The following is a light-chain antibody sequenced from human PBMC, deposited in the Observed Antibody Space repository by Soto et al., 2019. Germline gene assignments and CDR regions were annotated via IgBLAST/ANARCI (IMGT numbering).Light chain of an antibody. J-gene: IGKJ3*01. CDR3: QQYNNWPPGIT. CDR1: QSVSSN. V-gene: IGKV3-15*01. CDR2: GAS. Sequence: EIVMTQSPATLSVSPGERATLSCRASQSVSSNLAWYQQKPGQAPRLLIYGASTRATGIPARFSGSGSGTEFTLTISSLQSEVFAVYYCQQYNNWPPGITFGPGTKVVIK.